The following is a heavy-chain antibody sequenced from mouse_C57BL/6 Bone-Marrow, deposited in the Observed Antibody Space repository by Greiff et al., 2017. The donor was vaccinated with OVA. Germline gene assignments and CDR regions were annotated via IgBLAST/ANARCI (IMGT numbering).Heavy chain of an antibody. CDR2: ICTGGGT. CDR1: GFSFTSYA. J-gene: IGHJ2*01. V-gene: IGHV2-9-1*01. Sequence: QVQLKESGPGLVAPSQSLSITCTVSGFSFTSYAISWVRQPPGKGLAWLGVICTGGGTTSNSALKSRQSISKDNSKSQVFLKMNSLQTDDTARYYCARRRGYYGYFNYWGQGTTLTVSS. D-gene: IGHD1-1*01. CDR3: ARRRGYYGYFNY.